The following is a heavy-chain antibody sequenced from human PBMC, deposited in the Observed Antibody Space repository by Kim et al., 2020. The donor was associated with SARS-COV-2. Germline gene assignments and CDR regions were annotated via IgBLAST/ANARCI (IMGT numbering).Heavy chain of an antibody. CDR3: ARGSVFTMVRGVIIRDI. V-gene: IGHV7-4-1*02. D-gene: IGHD3-10*01. J-gene: IGHJ3*02. CDR2: INTNTGNP. CDR1: GYTFTSYA. Sequence: ASVKVSCKASGYTFTSYAMNWVRQAPGQGLEWMGWINTNTGNPTYAQGFTGRFVFSLDTSVSTAYLQISSLKAEDTAVYYCARGSVFTMVRGVIIRDIWGQGTMVTVSS.